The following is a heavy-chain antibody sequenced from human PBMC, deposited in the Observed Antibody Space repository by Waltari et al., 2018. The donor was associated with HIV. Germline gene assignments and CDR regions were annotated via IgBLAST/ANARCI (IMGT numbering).Heavy chain of an antibody. D-gene: IGHD3-22*01. CDR3: ARHSRITMIGNWFDP. Sequence: QLQLQESGPGVAKPSETLSLTCPVSGGPISSRSYYWGWFRQPPGKGLEWIGSIYYSGSTYYNPSLKSRVTISVDTSKNQFSLKLSSVTAADTAVDYCARHSRITMIGNWFDPWGQGTLVTVSS. CDR2: IYYSGST. J-gene: IGHJ5*02. CDR1: GGPISSRSYY. V-gene: IGHV4-39*01.